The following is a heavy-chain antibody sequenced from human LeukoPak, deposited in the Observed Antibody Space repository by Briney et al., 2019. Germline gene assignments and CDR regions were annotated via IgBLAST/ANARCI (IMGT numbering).Heavy chain of an antibody. CDR1: GYTFTGYY. D-gene: IGHD2-2*01. V-gene: IGHV1-2*02. J-gene: IGHJ5*02. CDR2: IKVNSGAT. Sequence: ASVKVSCKASGYTFTGYYMHWVRQAPGQGPEWMGWIKVNSGATNYAQKFQGRVTMTRDTSITTVYMELSSLRSEDTAVYYCASDSSKSSLADPWGQGTLVTVSS. CDR3: ASDSSKSSLADP.